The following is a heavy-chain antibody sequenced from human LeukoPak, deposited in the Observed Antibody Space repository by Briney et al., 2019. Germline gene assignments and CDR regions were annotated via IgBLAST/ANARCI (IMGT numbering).Heavy chain of an antibody. J-gene: IGHJ5*02. CDR3: AEDLLAAGFSTWFDP. Sequence: GGSLRLSCAASGFTFSTYAMTWVRQAPGKGLVGVSSLSGSGSNTYYADSVKGRFTISRDNARDTLYLQMNSLRVEDTAVYYCAEDLLAAGFSTWFDPWGQGTLVTVSS. CDR1: GFTFSTYA. D-gene: IGHD6-13*01. V-gene: IGHV3-23*01. CDR2: LSGSGSNT.